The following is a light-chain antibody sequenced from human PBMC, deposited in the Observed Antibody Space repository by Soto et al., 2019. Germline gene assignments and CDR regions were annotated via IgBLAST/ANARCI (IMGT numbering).Light chain of an antibody. CDR3: QQFKNYPIT. CDR2: DAS. CDR1: QSISSW. Sequence: DIQMTQSPSSLSASVGDRVTITCRASQSISSWLAWYQQKPGHSPKLLIYDASGLERGVPTRFSGSGSGTDFTLTISSLQPEDFATYYCQQFKNYPITFGQGTRLEI. J-gene: IGKJ5*01. V-gene: IGKV1-5*01.